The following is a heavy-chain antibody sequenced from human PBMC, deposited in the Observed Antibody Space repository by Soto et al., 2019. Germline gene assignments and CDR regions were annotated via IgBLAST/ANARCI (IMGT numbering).Heavy chain of an antibody. V-gene: IGHV1-3*05. CDR2: INAGNGNT. CDR1: GYTFTSYA. Sequence: QVQLVQSGAEEKKPGASVKVSCKASGYTFTSYAMHWVRQAPGQRLEWMGWINAGNGNTKYSQKFQGRVTITRATSASTAYMELRSLRSEDTAVYYCARSIVVVTALDYWGQGTLVTVSS. J-gene: IGHJ4*02. CDR3: ARSIVVVTALDY. D-gene: IGHD2-21*02.